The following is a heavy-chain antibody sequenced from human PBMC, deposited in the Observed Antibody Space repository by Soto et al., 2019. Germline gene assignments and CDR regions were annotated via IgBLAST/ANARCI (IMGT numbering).Heavy chain of an antibody. J-gene: IGHJ4*02. CDR2: IIPIFGTA. CDR3: ARVSEQRNGSGSYLIFDY. V-gene: IGHV1-69*01. Sequence: QVQLVQSGAEVQKPGSSVKVSCKASGGTFSSYAISWVRQAPGQGLEWMGGIIPIFGTANYAQKFQGRVTITADESTSTAYMELSSLRSEDTAVYYCARVSEQRNGSGSYLIFDYWGQGTLVTVSS. D-gene: IGHD3-10*01. CDR1: GGTFSSYA.